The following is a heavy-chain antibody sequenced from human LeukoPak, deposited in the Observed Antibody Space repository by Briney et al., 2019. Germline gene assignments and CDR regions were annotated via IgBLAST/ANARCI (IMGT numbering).Heavy chain of an antibody. J-gene: IGHJ4*02. CDR2: ISGSGGST. V-gene: IGHV3-23*01. Sequence: PGGSLRLSCAASGLTFSSYAMSWVRQAPGKGLEWVSAISGSGGSTYYADSVKGRFTISRDNSKNTLYLQMNSLRAEDTAVYYCAKTKTYYDFWSGPYYFDYWGQGTLVTVSS. D-gene: IGHD3-3*01. CDR1: GLTFSSYA. CDR3: AKTKTYYDFWSGPYYFDY.